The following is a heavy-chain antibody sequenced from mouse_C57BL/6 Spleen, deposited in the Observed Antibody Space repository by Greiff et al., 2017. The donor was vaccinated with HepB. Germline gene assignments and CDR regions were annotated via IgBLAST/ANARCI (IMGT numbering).Heavy chain of an antibody. Sequence: QVQLQQPGAELVKPGASVKLSCKASGYTFTSYWMQWVKQRPGQGLEWIGEIDPTDSYTNYNQKFKGKATLTVDTSSSTAYMQLSSLTSEDSAVYYCAKAGEYYSNPFGRWGQGTTPSVSS. CDR3: AKAGEYYSNPFGR. D-gene: IGHD2-5*01. J-gene: IGHJ2*01. V-gene: IGHV1-50*01. CDR2: IDPTDSYT. CDR1: GYTFTSYW.